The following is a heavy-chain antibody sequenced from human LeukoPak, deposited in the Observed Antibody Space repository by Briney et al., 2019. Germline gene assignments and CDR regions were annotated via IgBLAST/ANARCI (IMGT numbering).Heavy chain of an antibody. D-gene: IGHD3-22*01. CDR2: ISWNSGSI. J-gene: IGHJ4*02. Sequence: GRSLRLSCAASGFTFDDYAMHWVRLAPGKGLEWVSGISWNSGSIGYADSVKGRFTISRDNAKNSLYLQMNSLRAEDTALYYCAKDTGGYYYDSSVSDWGQGTLVTVSS. V-gene: IGHV3-9*01. CDR3: AKDTGGYYYDSSVSD. CDR1: GFTFDDYA.